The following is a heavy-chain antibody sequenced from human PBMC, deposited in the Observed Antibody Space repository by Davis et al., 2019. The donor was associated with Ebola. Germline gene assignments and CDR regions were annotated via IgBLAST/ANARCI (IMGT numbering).Heavy chain of an antibody. J-gene: IGHJ3*02. CDR1: EFTFSNYA. V-gene: IGHV3-23*01. D-gene: IGHD1-26*01. Sequence: GESLKISCAASEFTFSNYAMTWVRQAPGKGLEWVSDIGGIGDITYYANSVKGRFTISRDSPKNSFYLQMNSLGVDDTAIYYCARRIMGGHAFDIWGQGTMVTVSS. CDR3: ARRIMGGHAFDI. CDR2: IGGIGDIT.